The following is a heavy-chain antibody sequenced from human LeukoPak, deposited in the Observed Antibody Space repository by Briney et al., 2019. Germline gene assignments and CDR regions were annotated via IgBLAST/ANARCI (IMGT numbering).Heavy chain of an antibody. D-gene: IGHD2-21*02. CDR2: IKSKTDGGTT. CDR3: TTDYCGGDCRAFDY. CDR1: GFTFSNAW. V-gene: IGHV3-15*01. J-gene: IGHJ4*02. Sequence: GGFLRLSCAASGFTFSNAWMSWVRQAPGKGLEWVGRIKSKTDGGTTDYAAPVKGRFTISRDDSKNTLYLQMNSLKTEDTAVYYCTTDYCGGDCRAFDYWGQGTLVTVSS.